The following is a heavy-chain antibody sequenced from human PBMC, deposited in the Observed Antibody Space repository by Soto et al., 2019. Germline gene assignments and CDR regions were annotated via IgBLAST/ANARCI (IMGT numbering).Heavy chain of an antibody. V-gene: IGHV1-18*01. J-gene: IGHJ4*02. CDR3: ARDHVVRGNYYDY. CDR1: GYTFTSYG. Sequence: QVQLVQSGAEVKKPGASVKVSCKTSGYTFTSYGISWVRQAPGQGLEWMGWISAYNGNTNYAQKLQDRVTMTTHTSTSTAYLERRILRSDDTAVYYCARDHVVRGNYYDYWGQGTLVTVSS. CDR2: ISAYNGNT. D-gene: IGHD1-26*01.